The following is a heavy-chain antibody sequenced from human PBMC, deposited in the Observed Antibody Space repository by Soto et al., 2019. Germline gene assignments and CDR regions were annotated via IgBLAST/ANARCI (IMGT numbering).Heavy chain of an antibody. CDR2: INQDGNEK. V-gene: IGHV3-7*01. CDR1: GVTFNSAW. D-gene: IGHD6-6*01. J-gene: IGHJ4*02. Sequence: EVQLVESGGGLVQPGGSLRLSCSVSGVTFNSAWMSWVRQAPGKGLEWVVNINQDGNEKFYVDSVMGRFTISRDNAKNSLFLQMNSLRVEDTAVYYCASTPVAARYFDYWGRGTLVTVSS. CDR3: ASTPVAARYFDY.